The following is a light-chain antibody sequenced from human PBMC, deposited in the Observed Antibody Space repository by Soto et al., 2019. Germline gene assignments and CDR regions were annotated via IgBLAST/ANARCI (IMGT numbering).Light chain of an antibody. Sequence: EIVMTQSPATLSVSPGERATXXXXXSQSVSSSYLAWYQQKPGQAPRLLIYGASSRATGIPDRFSGSGSGTDFTLTISRLEPEDFAVYYCQQYGSSPLTFGQGTRLEI. CDR2: GAS. CDR1: QSVSSSY. V-gene: IGKV3-20*01. CDR3: QQYGSSPLT. J-gene: IGKJ5*01.